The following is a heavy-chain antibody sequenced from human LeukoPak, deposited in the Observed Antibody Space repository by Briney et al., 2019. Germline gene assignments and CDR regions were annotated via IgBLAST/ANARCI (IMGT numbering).Heavy chain of an antibody. D-gene: IGHD4-17*01. V-gene: IGHV3-48*02. Sequence: GGSLRLSCAASGFSFSSYSMNWVRQAPGKGLEWVSYISSSSTIYYADSVKGRFTISRDNAKNSLYLQMNSLRDEDTAVYYCACDPADFGDYGGYFDYWGQGTLVTVSS. CDR2: ISSSSTI. CDR3: ACDPADFGDYGGYFDY. J-gene: IGHJ4*02. CDR1: GFSFSSYS.